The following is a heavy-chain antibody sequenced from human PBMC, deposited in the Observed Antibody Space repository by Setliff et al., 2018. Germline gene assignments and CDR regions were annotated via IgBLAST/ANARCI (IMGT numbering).Heavy chain of an antibody. CDR2: IYYSGTT. D-gene: IGHD3-22*01. CDR3: ARRPYQHYDSSGYSVNYYMDV. Sequence: LSLTCIVSGASIHSSTFFWGWIRQPPGKGLEWIGSIYYSGTTYYNPSVRSRVTISVDTSKNQFSLKLSSVTAADTAVYFCARRPYQHYDSSGYSVNYYMDVWGKGTTVTVSS. J-gene: IGHJ6*03. CDR1: GASIHSSTFF. V-gene: IGHV4-39*01.